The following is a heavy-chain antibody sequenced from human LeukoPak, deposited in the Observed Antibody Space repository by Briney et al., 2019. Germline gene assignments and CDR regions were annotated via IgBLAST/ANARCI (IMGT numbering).Heavy chain of an antibody. CDR3: ARRIVAGATNSHWFDP. J-gene: IGHJ5*02. D-gene: IGHD2-21*01. V-gene: IGHV4-4*09. CDR1: GGPIDSYY. CDR2: IYPRGGT. Sequence: PSETLSLTCTVSGGPIDSYYWSWIRLPPGKGLEWIGYIYPRGGTHYNPSLLSRVSMSVDTSKNQFSLKVRSATAADTAVYFCARRIVAGATNSHWFDPWAREPWSPSPQ.